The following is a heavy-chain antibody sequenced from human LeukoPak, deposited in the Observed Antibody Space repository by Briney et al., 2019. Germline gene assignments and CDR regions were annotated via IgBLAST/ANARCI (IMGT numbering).Heavy chain of an antibody. CDR2: ISGSGGST. Sequence: GGSLRLSCAASGFTFSSYAMSWVRQAPGKGQERVSAISGSGGSTYYADSVKGRFTISRDNSKNTLYLQMNSLRAEDTAVYYCAKVSEEGAYSSGWYVEGYYFDYWGQGTLVTVSS. CDR1: GFTFSSYA. D-gene: IGHD6-19*01. V-gene: IGHV3-23*01. CDR3: AKVSEEGAYSSGWYVEGYYFDY. J-gene: IGHJ4*02.